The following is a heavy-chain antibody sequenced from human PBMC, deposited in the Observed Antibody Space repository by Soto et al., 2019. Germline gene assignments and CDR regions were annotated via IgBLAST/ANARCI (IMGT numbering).Heavy chain of an antibody. CDR1: GFTFSSYG. J-gene: IGHJ4*02. CDR2: IWYDGSNK. Sequence: QVQLVESGGGVVQPGRSLRLSCAASGFTFSSYGMHWVRQAPGKGLEWVAVIWYDGSNKYYADSVKGRFTISRDNSKNTLYLQMNSLRAEDTAVYYCAREVGFNYYFDYWGQGTLVTVSS. CDR3: AREVGFNYYFDY. D-gene: IGHD3-10*01. V-gene: IGHV3-33*01.